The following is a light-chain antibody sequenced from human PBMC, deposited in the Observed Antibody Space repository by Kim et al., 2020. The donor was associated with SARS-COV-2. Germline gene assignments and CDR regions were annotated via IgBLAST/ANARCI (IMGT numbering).Light chain of an antibody. CDR3: NSRDSNDNVV. CDR2: GKN. CDR1: SLRSYY. V-gene: IGLV3-19*01. Sequence: VALGHTVRITCQGGSLRSYYATWYQQKPGQAPILVIYGKNNRPSGIPDRFSGSSSGNTASLTITGTQAGDEADYYCNSRDSNDNVVFGGGTKLTVL. J-gene: IGLJ2*01.